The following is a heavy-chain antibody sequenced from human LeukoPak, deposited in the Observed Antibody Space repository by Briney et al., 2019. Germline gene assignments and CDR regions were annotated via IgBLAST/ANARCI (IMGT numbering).Heavy chain of an antibody. D-gene: IGHD3-22*01. CDR3: AGGGDSGGYYYPMFDY. CDR1: GVSITNYY. Sequence: SETLSLTCTVSGVSITNYYWSWIRQPPGKGLEWIGYIYYTGSTNYNLSLKSRVTISVDTYKNQFSLKLSSVTAADTAVYFCAGGGDSGGYYYPMFDYWGQGILVTVSS. CDR2: IYYTGST. V-gene: IGHV4-59*01. J-gene: IGHJ4*02.